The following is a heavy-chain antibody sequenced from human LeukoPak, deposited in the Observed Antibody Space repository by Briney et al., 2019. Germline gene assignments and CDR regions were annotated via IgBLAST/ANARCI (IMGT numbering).Heavy chain of an antibody. V-gene: IGHV3-48*01. J-gene: IGHJ4*02. D-gene: IGHD4-17*01. CDR1: GFTFSPYN. CDR3: ARFGDYELDY. CDR2: ISSSSSST. Sequence: PGGSLRLPCAASGFTFSPYNMNWVRQAPGKGLEWVSYISSSSSSTYYADSVEGRFTISRDNAKNSLYLQMNSLRAEDTAVYYCARFGDYELDYWGQGTLVTVSS.